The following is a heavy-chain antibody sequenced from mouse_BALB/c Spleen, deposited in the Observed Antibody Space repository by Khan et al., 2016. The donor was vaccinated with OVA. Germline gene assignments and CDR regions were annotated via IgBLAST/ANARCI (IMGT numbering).Heavy chain of an antibody. CDR3: ARAYCRYDGYDSMDY. J-gene: IGHJ4*01. CDR1: GFSLSRYN. Sequence: QVQLKESGPGLVVPSQSLSITCTVSGFSLSRYNIHWVRQPPGKGLEWLGMIWGGGGTDYNSTLKSRLSISQDNSKSHVFLKMNSLQTDDTAMYYCARAYCRYDGYDSMDYWGQGTSVTVSP. CDR2: IWGGGGT. D-gene: IGHD2-14*01. V-gene: IGHV2-6-4*01.